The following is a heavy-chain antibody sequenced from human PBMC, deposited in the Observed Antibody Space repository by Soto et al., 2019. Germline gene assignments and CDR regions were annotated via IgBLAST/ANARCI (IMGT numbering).Heavy chain of an antibody. V-gene: IGHV3-64*01. CDR2: ISSNGGST. Sequence: EVQLVESGGGLVQPGGSLRLSCAASGFTFSSYAMHWVRQAPGKGLEYVSAISSNGGSTYYANSVKGRFTISRDNSKNTLYLQIGSLRAEDMAVYYCTVTRIWYFDLWCRGTLVTVSS. D-gene: IGHD2-21*02. J-gene: IGHJ2*01. CDR1: GFTFSSYA. CDR3: TVTRIWYFDL.